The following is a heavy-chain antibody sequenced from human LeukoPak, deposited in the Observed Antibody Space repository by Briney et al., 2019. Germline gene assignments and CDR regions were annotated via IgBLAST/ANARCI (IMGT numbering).Heavy chain of an antibody. D-gene: IGHD6-19*01. CDR2: ISGSGGST. CDR1: GFTFSSYA. CDR3: AKADSRAAVAGKLDY. J-gene: IGHJ4*02. Sequence: GGSLRLSCAASGFTFSSYAMSWVRQAPGKGREWVSAISGSGGSTYYADSVKGRFTISRDNSKNTLYLQMNSLRAEDTAVYYCAKADSRAAVAGKLDYWGQGNLVTVSS. V-gene: IGHV3-23*01.